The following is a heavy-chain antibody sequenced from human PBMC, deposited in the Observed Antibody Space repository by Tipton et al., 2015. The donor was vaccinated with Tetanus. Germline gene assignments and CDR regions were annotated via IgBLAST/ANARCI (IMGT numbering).Heavy chain of an antibody. V-gene: IGHV4-39*02. CDR1: GGSISDKKYY. D-gene: IGHD3-10*01. CDR2: IYFKGDT. CDR3: ARHLYGYWFDP. J-gene: IGHJ5*02. Sequence: LRLSCTVSGGSISDKKYYWGWIRQPPGKGLEWIASIYFKGDTYYNPSLKSRVTIGVDTSQNLFSVRLTSVTAADTAVYYCARHLYGYWFDPWGQGALVTVSS.